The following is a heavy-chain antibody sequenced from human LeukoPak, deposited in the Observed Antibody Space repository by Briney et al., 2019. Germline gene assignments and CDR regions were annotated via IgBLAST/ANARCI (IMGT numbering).Heavy chain of an antibody. Sequence: SVKVSCKASGGTFSSYAISWVRQAPGQGLEWMGGIIPIFGTANYAQKFQGRVTITADESTSTAYVELSSLRSEDTAVYYCARSPITMVRGDPNYYFDYWGQGTLVTVSS. J-gene: IGHJ4*02. CDR2: IIPIFGTA. CDR3: ARSPITMVRGDPNYYFDY. V-gene: IGHV1-69*13. CDR1: GGTFSSYA. D-gene: IGHD3-10*01.